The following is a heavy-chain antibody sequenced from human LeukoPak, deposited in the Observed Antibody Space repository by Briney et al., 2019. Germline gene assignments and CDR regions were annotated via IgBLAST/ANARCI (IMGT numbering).Heavy chain of an antibody. D-gene: IGHD3-10*01. CDR2: MNPNSGNT. CDR1: GYTFISYD. CDR3: ARSMVRGVIPFDY. V-gene: IGHV1-8*01. Sequence: ASVKVSCKVSGYTFISYDINWVRQATGQGLEWMGWMNPNSGNTGYAQKFQGRVTMTRNTSISTAYMELSSLRSEDTAVYYCARSMVRGVIPFDYWGQGTLVTVSS. J-gene: IGHJ4*02.